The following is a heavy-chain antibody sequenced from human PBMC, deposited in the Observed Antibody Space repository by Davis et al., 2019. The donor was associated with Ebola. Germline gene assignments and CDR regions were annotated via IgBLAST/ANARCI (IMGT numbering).Heavy chain of an antibody. J-gene: IGHJ4*02. V-gene: IGHV5-51*01. CDR1: GYSFSTYW. CDR3: ARRSTAAGSVDY. D-gene: IGHD6-13*01. Sequence: GESLKISCKASGYSFSTYWIGWVRQMPGKGLEWMGIIYPSDSDTRYSPSFQGQVTISVDKSISTAYLQWSSLKASDTAMYYCARRSTAAGSVDYWGQGTLVTVSS. CDR2: IYPSDSDT.